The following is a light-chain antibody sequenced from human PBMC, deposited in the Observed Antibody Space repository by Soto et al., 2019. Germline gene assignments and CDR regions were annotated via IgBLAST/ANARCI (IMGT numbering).Light chain of an antibody. V-gene: IGKV1-5*03. CDR1: QSIGSW. Sequence: DIQMTQSPSTLSASVGDRVTITCRASQSIGSWLAWYQQKPGKAPKLLIYKASTLEGGVPSRFSGSGSGTEFTLTISSLQPDDFATYYCQQYNSYSTWTFGQGTKVEIK. CDR3: QQYNSYSTWT. CDR2: KAS. J-gene: IGKJ1*01.